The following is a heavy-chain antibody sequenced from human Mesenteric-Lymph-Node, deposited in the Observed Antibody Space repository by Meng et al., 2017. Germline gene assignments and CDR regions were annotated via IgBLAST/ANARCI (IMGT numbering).Heavy chain of an antibody. CDR2: ISSSGSTI. J-gene: IGHJ3*02. CDR1: GFTFSSYE. D-gene: IGHD2-2*01. Sequence: GGSLRLSCAASGFTFSSYEMNWVRQAPGKGLEWVSYISSSGSTIYYADSVKGRFTISRDNAKNSLYLQMNSLRAEDTAVYYCAGDCSSTSCYLLGDGAFDIWGQGTMVTVSS. V-gene: IGHV3-48*03. CDR3: AGDCSSTSCYLLGDGAFDI.